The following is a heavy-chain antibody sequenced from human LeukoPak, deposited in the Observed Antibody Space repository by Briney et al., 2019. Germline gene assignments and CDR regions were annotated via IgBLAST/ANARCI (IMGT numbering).Heavy chain of an antibody. CDR3: ASQLDFDY. V-gene: IGHV3-48*04. J-gene: IGHJ4*02. CDR1: GFTFSGYA. D-gene: IGHD1-1*01. CDR2: ISPSSSTI. Sequence: GGSLRLSCAASGFTFSGYAMNWVRQAPGKGLEWVSYISPSSSTIYYADSVKGRFTISRDNAKNSLYLQMNSLRAEDTAVYYCASQLDFDYWGQGTLVTVSS.